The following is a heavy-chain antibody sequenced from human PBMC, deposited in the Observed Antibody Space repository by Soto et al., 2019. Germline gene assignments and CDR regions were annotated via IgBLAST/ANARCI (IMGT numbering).Heavy chain of an antibody. V-gene: IGHV3-43*01. Sequence: VQLVESGGVVVQPGGSLRLSCAASGFTFDDYTMHWVRQAPGKGLEWVSLISWDGGSTYYADSVKGRFTISRDNSKNSLYLQMNSLRTEDTALYYCAKDNRAYCGGDCPGSWFDPWSQGTLVTVSS. J-gene: IGHJ5*02. D-gene: IGHD2-21*02. CDR1: GFTFDDYT. CDR3: AKDNRAYCGGDCPGSWFDP. CDR2: ISWDGGST.